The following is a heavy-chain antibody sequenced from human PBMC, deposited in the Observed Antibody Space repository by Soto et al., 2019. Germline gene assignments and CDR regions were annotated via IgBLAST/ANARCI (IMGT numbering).Heavy chain of an antibody. J-gene: IGHJ4*02. D-gene: IGHD3-9*01. CDR3: ARHPYWLSHRAPIYFDY. CDR2: ISDDGSNK. Sequence: VGSLRLSCAASGFTFSSYAIHWVRQAPGKGREWVAVISDDGSNKYYADSVKGRFTISRDNSKNTLYLQMNSLRPEDTAVYYCARHPYWLSHRAPIYFDYCGQGTLVTVSS. V-gene: IGHV3-30-3*01. CDR1: GFTFSSYA.